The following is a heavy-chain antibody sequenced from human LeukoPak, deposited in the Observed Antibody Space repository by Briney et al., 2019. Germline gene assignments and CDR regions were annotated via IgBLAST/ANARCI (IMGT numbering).Heavy chain of an antibody. CDR2: IKHDGGEK. J-gene: IGHJ1*01. CDR1: GFTFSSYW. V-gene: IGHV3-7*01. Sequence: GGSLRLSCAVSGFTFSSYWMGWVRQAPGKGLEWVASIKHDGGEKFYVDSVKGRFTISRDNAKNSLFLQMNSLRAEDTAVYYCARGSGYYDSSGYYYGYFQHWGQGTLVTVSS. CDR3: ARGSGYYDSSGYYYGYFQH. D-gene: IGHD3-22*01.